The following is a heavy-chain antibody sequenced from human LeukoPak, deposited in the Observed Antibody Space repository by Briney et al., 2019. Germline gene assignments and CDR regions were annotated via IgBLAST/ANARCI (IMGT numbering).Heavy chain of an antibody. CDR1: GGSISSYY. V-gene: IGHV4-4*07. CDR2: IYTSGST. J-gene: IGHJ6*03. CDR3: ARSSDRRAYYYYYMDV. Sequence: PSETLSLTCTVSGGSISSYYWSWIRQPPGKGLEWIGRIYTSGSTNYNPSLKSRVTMSVDTSKNQFSLKLSSVTAADTAVYYCARSSDRRAYYYYYMDVWGKGTTVTVSS.